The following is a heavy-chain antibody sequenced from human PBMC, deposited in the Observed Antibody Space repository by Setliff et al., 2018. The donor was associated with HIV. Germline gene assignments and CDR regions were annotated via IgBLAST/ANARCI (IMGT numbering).Heavy chain of an antibody. Sequence: PSETLSLTCIVSGGSISGSSYYWGWIRQSPGKGLEWIGNMYYSGSTNYNPSLKSRVTISVDTSKNQFSLKLSSVTAADTAVYYCARGLWTIFGVVPNRFAYFDYWGQGTLVTVSS. D-gene: IGHD3-3*01. CDR2: MYYSGST. J-gene: IGHJ4*02. CDR3: ARGLWTIFGVVPNRFAYFDY. V-gene: IGHV4-39*07. CDR1: GGSISGSSYY.